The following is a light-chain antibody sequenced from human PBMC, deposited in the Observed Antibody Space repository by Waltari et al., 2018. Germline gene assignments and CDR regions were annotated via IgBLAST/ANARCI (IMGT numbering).Light chain of an antibody. CDR3: QQYNSYSRT. V-gene: IGKV1-5*03. J-gene: IGKJ1*01. CDR2: KAS. Sequence: DIQMTQSPSTLSASVGDRVTITCRASQRISSWLASYQKKPGKAPKLLIYKASSLESGVPSRFSGSVSGTEFTLTISSLRPDDFATYYCQQYNSYSRTFGQGTKVEIK. CDR1: QRISSW.